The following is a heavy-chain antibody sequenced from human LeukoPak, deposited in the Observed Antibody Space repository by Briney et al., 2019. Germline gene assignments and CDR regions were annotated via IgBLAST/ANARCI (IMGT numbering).Heavy chain of an antibody. J-gene: IGHJ1*01. CDR3: ARVKRGGSGRFQH. Sequence: SETLSLTCALSGGSISSANYYCSWIRQPPGKCLEWIRYIFHSGSTYCSPSFKSRVSISVDISKNQFSLKLTSVTAADTAVYYCARVKRGGSGRFQHWRQGTMLSVSS. V-gene: IGHV4-30-4*01. D-gene: IGHD3-10*01. CDR2: IFHSGST. CDR1: GGSISSANYY.